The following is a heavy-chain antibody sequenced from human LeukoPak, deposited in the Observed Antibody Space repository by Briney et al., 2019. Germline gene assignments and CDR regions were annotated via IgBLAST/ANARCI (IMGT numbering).Heavy chain of an antibody. J-gene: IGHJ4*02. V-gene: IGHV3-74*01. CDR3: ARDSTSGIDY. CDR1: GFTLSSYT. D-gene: IGHD3-10*01. Sequence: GGSLRLSCAASGFTLSSYTMYWVRQAPGRGLVWVARFTSDGNSMTYADFVKGRFTVSRDNAKNTLYLQLNSLRAEDTGVYYCARDSTSGIDYWGQGTRVTVS. CDR2: FTSDGNSM.